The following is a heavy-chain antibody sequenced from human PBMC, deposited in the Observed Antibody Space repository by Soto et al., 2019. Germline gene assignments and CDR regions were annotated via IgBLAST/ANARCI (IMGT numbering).Heavy chain of an antibody. Sequence: GESLKISCQGSGYSFGAYWIGWVRQMPVKGLEWMGIIFPGDSDTRYRPSFQGQVTISVDRSINTAYLQRSSLKASDTAMYFCASGAVYCNGFTCSGSWGKGTQVTVSS. CDR2: IFPGDSDT. D-gene: IGHD2-15*01. CDR1: GYSFGAYW. J-gene: IGHJ1*01. V-gene: IGHV5-51*01. CDR3: ASGAVYCNGFTCSGS.